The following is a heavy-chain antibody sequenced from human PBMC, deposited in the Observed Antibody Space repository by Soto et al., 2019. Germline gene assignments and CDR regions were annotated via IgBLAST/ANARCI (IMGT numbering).Heavy chain of an antibody. V-gene: IGHV4-30-2*01. D-gene: IGHD3-22*01. J-gene: IGHJ4*02. Sequence: SETLSLTCDVSGDSISSGGYSWNWIRQPPGKGLEWIGNIYQSGTTDYNPSLKSRVTISVDRSKNQLSLKLRSMTAADTAVYYCARDNRSGYYFDYWGQGTLVTVSS. CDR3: ARDNRSGYYFDY. CDR1: GDSISSGGYS. CDR2: IYQSGTT.